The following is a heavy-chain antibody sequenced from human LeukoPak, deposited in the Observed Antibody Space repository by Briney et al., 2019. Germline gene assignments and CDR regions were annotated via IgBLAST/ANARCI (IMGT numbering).Heavy chain of an antibody. D-gene: IGHD3-10*01. J-gene: IGHJ3*02. Sequence: SETLSLTCTVSGDSISNGGSISNGDYYWSWIRQPPGKGLEWIGYIYYSGSTYYNPSLKSRVTISVDTSKNQFSLKLSSVTAADTAVYYCARVSATMVREAGAFDIWGQGTMVTVSS. CDR1: GDSISNGGSISNGDYY. CDR2: IYYSGST. CDR3: ARVSATMVREAGAFDI. V-gene: IGHV4-30-4*01.